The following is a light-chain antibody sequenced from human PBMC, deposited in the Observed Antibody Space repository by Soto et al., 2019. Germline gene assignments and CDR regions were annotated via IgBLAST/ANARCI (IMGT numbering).Light chain of an antibody. CDR2: GAS. Sequence: EMVMTQSPATLSVSPGERATLSCRASQSVSSNLAWYQQKPGQAPRLLIYGASTRATGIPARFSGSGSGTDFTLIISSLQPEDFATYYCLQDYNYPWTFGQGTKVDIK. J-gene: IGKJ1*01. CDR1: QSVSSN. CDR3: LQDYNYPWT. V-gene: IGKV3-15*01.